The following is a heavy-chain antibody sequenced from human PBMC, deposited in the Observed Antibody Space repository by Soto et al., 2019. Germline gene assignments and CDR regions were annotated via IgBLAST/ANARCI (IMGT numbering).Heavy chain of an antibody. J-gene: IGHJ4*02. V-gene: IGHV1-18*01. D-gene: IGHD3-9*01. CDR3: ARVAYYDILTGYYGGLDY. Sequence: ASVKVSCKASGYTFTSYGINWVRQAPGQGLEWMGWISAYNGNTNYAQKLQGRVTMTTDTSTSTAYMELRSLRSDDTAVYYCARVAYYDILTGYYGGLDYWGQGTLVTVSS. CDR2: ISAYNGNT. CDR1: GYTFTSYG.